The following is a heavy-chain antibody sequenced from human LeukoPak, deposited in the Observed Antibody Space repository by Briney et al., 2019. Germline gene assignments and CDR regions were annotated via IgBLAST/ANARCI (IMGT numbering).Heavy chain of an antibody. Sequence: GGSLRLSCAASGFTVSSNYMSWVRRAPGKGLEWVSVIYSGGSTYYAGSVKGRFTISRDNSNNTLYLQMNSLRAEDTAVYYCTRNYGGNWFDPWGQGTLVTVSS. CDR3: TRNYGGNWFDP. J-gene: IGHJ5*02. D-gene: IGHD4-23*01. CDR1: GFTVSSNY. V-gene: IGHV3-53*01. CDR2: IYSGGST.